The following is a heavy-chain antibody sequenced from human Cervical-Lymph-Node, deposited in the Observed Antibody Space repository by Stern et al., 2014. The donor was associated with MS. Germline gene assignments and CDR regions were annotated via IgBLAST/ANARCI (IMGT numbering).Heavy chain of an antibody. D-gene: IGHD1-26*01. CDR1: GFTFGDYG. J-gene: IGHJ4*02. V-gene: IGHV3-9*01. CDR2: ITWDSNTI. CDR3: AKVLEGTVGATRPFDY. Sequence: EVQLVESGGGLVQPGRSLRLSCAASGFTFGDYGMHWVRQVPGKGLAWVSGITWDSNTIDYADSVRGRFTISRDNAKNSLYLQMNSLRTEDTALYYCAKVLEGTVGATRPFDYWGQGTLVTVSS.